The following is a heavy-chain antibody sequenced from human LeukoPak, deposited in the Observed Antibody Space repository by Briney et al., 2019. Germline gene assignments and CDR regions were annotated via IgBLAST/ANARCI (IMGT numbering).Heavy chain of an antibody. CDR2: INSSSSYL. CDR3: AREGGDYADCDTDAFDI. CDR1: GFTFSSYS. Sequence: GGSLRLSCAASGFTFSSYSMNWVRQAPGKGLDWVSSINSSSSYLYYADSVKGRFTITGDNAKNSLYLQMNSLRAEDTAVYYCAREGGDYADCDTDAFDIWGQGTMVTVSS. V-gene: IGHV3-21*01. D-gene: IGHD4-17*01. J-gene: IGHJ3*02.